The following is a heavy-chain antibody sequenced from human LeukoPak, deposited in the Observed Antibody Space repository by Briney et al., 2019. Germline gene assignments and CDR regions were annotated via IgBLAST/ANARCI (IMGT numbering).Heavy chain of an antibody. J-gene: IGHJ4*02. V-gene: IGHV3-9*01. CDR3: AKGAATSSYFDY. CDR2: ISWNSGSI. D-gene: IGHD6-13*01. CDR1: GFTFDDYA. Sequence: PGGSLRLSCAASGFTFDDYAMHWVRQAPGKGLEWVSGISWNSGSIGYADSVKGRFTISRDNAKNSLYLQMNSLRAEDTALYYCAKGAATSSYFDYWGQGTLVTASS.